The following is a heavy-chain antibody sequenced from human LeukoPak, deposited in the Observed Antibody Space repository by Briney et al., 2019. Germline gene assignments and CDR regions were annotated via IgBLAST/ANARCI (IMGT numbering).Heavy chain of an antibody. CDR1: GFIFSRNT. D-gene: IGHD3-10*01. V-gene: IGHV3-30-3*01. Sequence: GGSLRLSCAASGFIFSRNTMHWVRQAPGKGLEWVAVVSYDGGHKYYADSVKGRFTISRDNSKNSLYLQMNSLRVEDTAVYYCARIVDSVVRGASWWGQGTLVTVSS. J-gene: IGHJ4*02. CDR3: ARIVDSVVRGASW. CDR2: VSYDGGHK.